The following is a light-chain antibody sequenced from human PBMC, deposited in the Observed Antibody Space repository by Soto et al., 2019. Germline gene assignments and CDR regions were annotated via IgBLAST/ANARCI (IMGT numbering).Light chain of an antibody. Sequence: DIQMTQSPSSLSASVGDRVTIACRARQSISTYLNWYQQTPGKAPKLLIYATSNLQSGVPSRFSGSGSGREFTLTISSLQPEDFATYYCQQSYSSPMYTFGQGTNLEIK. CDR1: QSISTY. CDR3: QQSYSSPMYT. CDR2: ATS. J-gene: IGKJ2*01. V-gene: IGKV1-39*01.